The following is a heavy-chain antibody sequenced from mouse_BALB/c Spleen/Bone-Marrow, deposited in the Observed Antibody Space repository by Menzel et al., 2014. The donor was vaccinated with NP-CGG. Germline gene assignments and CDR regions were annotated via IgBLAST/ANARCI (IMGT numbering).Heavy chain of an antibody. CDR1: GYSFTSYW. J-gene: IGHJ2*01. CDR2: IHPSDSVT. CDR3: AKDGNPLDY. D-gene: IGHD2-3*01. Sequence: QVQLKQSGAELVRPGASVKLSCKASGYSFTSYWMNWVNQRPGQGLEWIGMIHPSDSVTRLNQNFKDKSTLPVDKSSSTDNRQLSSPTNEDSAVYDCAKDGNPLDYWGQGTTLTVSS. V-gene: IGHV1-61*01.